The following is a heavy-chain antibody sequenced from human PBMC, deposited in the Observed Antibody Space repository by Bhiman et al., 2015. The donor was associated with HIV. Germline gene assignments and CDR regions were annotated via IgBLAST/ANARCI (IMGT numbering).Heavy chain of an antibody. D-gene: IGHD6-19*01. CDR1: GFTFNNYA. V-gene: IGHV3-30*04. Sequence: VQLVESGGGVVQPGKSLRLSCAASGFTFNNYAMHWIRQAPGKGLEWVAVISDDESDKNYADSVKGRFTISRDTSKKLMYLQMNSLRADDTAVYYCAKEMAVAGKGFDYWGQGTLVTVSS. CDR2: ISDDESDK. J-gene: IGHJ4*02. CDR3: AKEMAVAGKGFDY.